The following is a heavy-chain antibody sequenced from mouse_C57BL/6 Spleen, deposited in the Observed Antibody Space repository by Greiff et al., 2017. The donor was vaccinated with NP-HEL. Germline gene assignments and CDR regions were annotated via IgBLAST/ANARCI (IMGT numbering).Heavy chain of an antibody. J-gene: IGHJ1*03. CDR1: GYTFTSYG. V-gene: IGHV1-81*01. D-gene: IGHD1-1*01. CDR3: ARSGNYGSSYWYFDV. CDR2: IYPRSGNT. Sequence: VQLQQSGAELARPGASVKLSCKASGYTFTSYGISWVKQRTGQGLEWIGEIYPRSGNTYYNEKFKGKATLTADKSSSTAYMELRSLTSEDSAVYFCARSGNYGSSYWYFDVWGTGTTVTVSS.